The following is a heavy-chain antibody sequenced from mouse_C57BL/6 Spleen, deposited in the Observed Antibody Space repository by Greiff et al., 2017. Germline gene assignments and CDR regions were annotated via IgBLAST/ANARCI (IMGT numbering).Heavy chain of an antibody. J-gene: IGHJ2*01. Sequence: QVQLQQPGAELVRPGTSVKLSCKASGYTFTSYWMHWVKQRPGQGLEWIGVIDPSDSYTNYNQKFKGKATLTVDTSSSTAYMQLSSLTSEDSAVYYCARGTGYYGNYGRYFDDWGKGTTLTVSS. CDR1: GYTFTSYW. CDR2: IDPSDSYT. V-gene: IGHV1-59*01. D-gene: IGHD2-1*01. CDR3: ARGTGYYGNYGRYFDD.